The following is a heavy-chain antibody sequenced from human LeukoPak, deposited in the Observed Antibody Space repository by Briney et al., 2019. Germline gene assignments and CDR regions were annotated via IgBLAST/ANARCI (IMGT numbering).Heavy chain of an antibody. D-gene: IGHD3-10*01. V-gene: IGHV3-7*03. CDR3: AKRSLWFGELSWFDP. J-gene: IGHJ5*02. Sequence: GGSLRLSCATSGFTFGSYWMSWVRQAPGKGLEWVANIKQDGSEKYYVDSVKGRFTISRDNAKNSLYLQMNSLRAEDTAVYYCAKRSLWFGELSWFDPWGQGTLVTVSS. CDR2: IKQDGSEK. CDR1: GFTFGSYW.